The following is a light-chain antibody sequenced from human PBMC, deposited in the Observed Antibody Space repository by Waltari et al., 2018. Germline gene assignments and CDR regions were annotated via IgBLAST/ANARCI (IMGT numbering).Light chain of an antibody. V-gene: IGKV3-20*01. CDR1: QTIRTTY. Sequence: EIVLPQSPGTLSLSPGEGATISCRTSQTIRTTYLAWYQQKPGQAPTLLIYGTLSRATGIPDRFTGSGSGTDFSLTISSLEPEDFATYYCQQYDISPLTFGGGTKVEIK. J-gene: IGKJ4*01. CDR2: GTL. CDR3: QQYDISPLT.